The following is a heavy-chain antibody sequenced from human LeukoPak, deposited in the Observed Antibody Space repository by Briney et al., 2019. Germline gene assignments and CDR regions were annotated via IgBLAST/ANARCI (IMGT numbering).Heavy chain of an antibody. CDR2: INPSGGST. V-gene: IGHV1-46*01. CDR3: ARARADYYYGMDV. CDR1: GYTFTSYY. J-gene: IGHJ6*02. Sequence: ASVKVSCKACGYTFTSYYMHWVRQAPGQGLEWMGIINPSGGSTSCAQKFQGRVTMTRDTSTSTVYMELSSLRSEDTAVYYCARARADYYYGMDVWGQGTTVTVSS.